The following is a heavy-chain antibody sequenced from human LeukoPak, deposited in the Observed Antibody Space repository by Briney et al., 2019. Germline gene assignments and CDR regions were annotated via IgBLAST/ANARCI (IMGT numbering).Heavy chain of an antibody. CDR3: ARDLRSYYGSGDAFDI. V-gene: IGHV6-1*01. D-gene: IGHD3-10*01. CDR2: TYYRSKWYN. Sequence: SQTLSLTCAISGDSVSSNSVAWNWIRQSPSRGLEWLGRTYYRSKWYNDYAVSVKSRITINPDTSKNQYSLQLNSVTPEDTAVYYCARDLRSYYGSGDAFDIWGQGTMVTVSS. CDR1: GDSVSSNSVA. J-gene: IGHJ3*02.